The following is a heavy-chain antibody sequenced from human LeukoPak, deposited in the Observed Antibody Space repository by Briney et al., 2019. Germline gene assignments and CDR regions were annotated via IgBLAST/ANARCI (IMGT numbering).Heavy chain of an antibody. CDR3: AREMPTTETFDY. V-gene: IGHV3-23*01. CDR1: GFTFSSYA. CDR2: ISGSGGST. Sequence: GGSLRLSCAASGFTFSSYAMSWVRQAPGKGLEWVSAISGSGGSTYYADSVKGRFTISRDNSNNTLYLQMNSLRVEDTSVYYCAREMPTTETFDYWGQGALVTVPS. D-gene: IGHD5-24*01. J-gene: IGHJ4*02.